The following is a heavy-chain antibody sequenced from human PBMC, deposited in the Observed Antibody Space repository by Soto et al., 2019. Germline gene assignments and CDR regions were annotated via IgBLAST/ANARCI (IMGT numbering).Heavy chain of an antibody. J-gene: IGHJ4*02. Sequence: SETLSLTCTVSGGSISSYYWSWIRQPPGKGLEWIGYIYYSGSTNYNPSLKSRVTISVDTSKNQFSLKLSSVTAADTAVYYCARTPPLGYFDYWGQGTLVTVSS. V-gene: IGHV4-59*08. CDR2: IYYSGST. CDR3: ARTPPLGYFDY. CDR1: GGSISSYY.